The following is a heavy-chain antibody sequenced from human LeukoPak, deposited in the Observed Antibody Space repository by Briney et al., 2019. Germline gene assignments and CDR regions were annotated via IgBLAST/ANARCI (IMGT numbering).Heavy chain of an antibody. CDR2: IYSGGST. CDR1: GFTVSSNY. V-gene: IGHV3-66*01. D-gene: IGHD6-25*01. CDR3: ARDLKGGYVLGY. Sequence: GSLRLSFSASGFTVSSNYMSWVRPAPGKGLEWVSVIYSGGSTYYTDSVKGRFTISRDNSKNTLYLQMNSLRAEDTAVYYCARDLKGGYVLGYWGQGTLVTVSS. J-gene: IGHJ4*02.